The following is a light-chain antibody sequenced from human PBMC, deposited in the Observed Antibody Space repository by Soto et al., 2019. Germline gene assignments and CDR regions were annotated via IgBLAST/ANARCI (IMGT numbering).Light chain of an antibody. CDR3: CSYAGNITWV. CDR2: EVS. CDR1: SSDVGGYNY. J-gene: IGLJ3*02. Sequence: QSALTQPASVSGSPGQSITISCTGTSSDVGGYNYVSWYQQQAGKAPKLIIHEVSNRPSGVSNRFSGSKSGNTASLTISGLQAEDEADYYCCSYAGNITWVFGGGTKVTVL. V-gene: IGLV2-14*01.